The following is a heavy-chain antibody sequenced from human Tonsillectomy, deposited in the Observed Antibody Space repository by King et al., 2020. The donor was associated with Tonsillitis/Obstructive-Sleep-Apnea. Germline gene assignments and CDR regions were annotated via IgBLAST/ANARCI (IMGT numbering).Heavy chain of an antibody. CDR3: ARVTFGVVIIPAFDI. J-gene: IGHJ3*02. D-gene: IGHD3-3*01. CDR1: GFTFSNYW. V-gene: IGHV3-74*01. Sequence: VQLVESGGGLVQPGGSLRLSCAASGFTFSNYWMHWVRQAPGKGLVWVSRIDSDGSSTSYADSVKGRFTISRDNAKNSLYLQMNSLGAEDTAVYYCARVTFGVVIIPAFDIWGQGTMVTVSS. CDR2: IDSDGSST.